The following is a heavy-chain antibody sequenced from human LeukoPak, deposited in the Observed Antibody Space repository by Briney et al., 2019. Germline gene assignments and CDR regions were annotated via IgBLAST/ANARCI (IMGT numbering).Heavy chain of an antibody. J-gene: IGHJ3*02. Sequence: SETLSPTCAVYGGSFSGYYWSWIRQPPGKGLEWIGEINHSGSTNYNPSLKSRVTLSVDTSKNQFSLKLSSVTAADTAVYYCARLPDYDSSGYYLDAFDIWGKGTMVTVSS. D-gene: IGHD3-22*01. CDR3: ARLPDYDSSGYYLDAFDI. CDR2: INHSGST. V-gene: IGHV4-34*01. CDR1: GGSFSGYY.